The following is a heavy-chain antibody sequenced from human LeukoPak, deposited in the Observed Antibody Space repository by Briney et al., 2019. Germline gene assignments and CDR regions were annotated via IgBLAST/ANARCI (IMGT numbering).Heavy chain of an antibody. CDR1: GGSISSSSYY. V-gene: IGHV4-39*01. CDR2: IYYSGST. CDR3: ATRKSTVTNYYYYYYMDV. J-gene: IGHJ6*03. Sequence: PSETLSLTCTVSGGSISSSSYYWGWIRQPPGKGLEWIGSIYYSGSTYYNPSLKSRVTISVDTSKNQFSLKLSSVTAADTAVYYCATRKSTVTNYYYYYYMDVWGKGTTVTVSS. D-gene: IGHD4-11*01.